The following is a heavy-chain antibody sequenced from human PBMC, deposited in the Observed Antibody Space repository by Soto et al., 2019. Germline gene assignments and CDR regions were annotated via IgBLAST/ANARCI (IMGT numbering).Heavy chain of an antibody. CDR1: GGTFHSYT. J-gene: IGHJ4*02. V-gene: IGHV1-69*02. CDR3: ARSGTGWGY. Sequence: QVQLVQSGAEVKKPGSSVKVSCKASGGTFHSYTIIWVRQAPGQGLEWMGRIIPFLGKANYAQRFQGRVTXXADKSTSTAYMDMSSLTSEDTAVYYCARSGTGWGYWGQGTLVTVSS. D-gene: IGHD3-9*01. CDR2: IIPFLGKA.